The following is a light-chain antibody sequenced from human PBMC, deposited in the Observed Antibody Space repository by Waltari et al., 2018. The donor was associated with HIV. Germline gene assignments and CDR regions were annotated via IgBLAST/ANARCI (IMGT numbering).Light chain of an antibody. CDR2: GNS. J-gene: IGLJ7*01. CDR3: QSHDTSLSGSV. Sequence: QSVLTQPPSVSGAPGQRVTISCTGSSSNIGAGYDVHWYQQLPGTAPKLLIYGNSTRPSGVPDRFSGSKSGTSASLAITGLQAEDEADYYCQSHDTSLSGSVFGGGTQLTVL. V-gene: IGLV1-40*01. CDR1: SSNIGAGYD.